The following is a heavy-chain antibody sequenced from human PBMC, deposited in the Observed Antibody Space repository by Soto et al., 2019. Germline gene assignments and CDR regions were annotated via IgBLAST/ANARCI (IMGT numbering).Heavy chain of an antibody. Sequence: GGSLRLSCAASGFTFSSYAMHWVRQAPGKGLEWVAVISYDGSNKYYADSVKGRFTISRDNSKNTLYLQMNSLRAEDTAVYYCARVRSFTMIVVVPNPPDYWGQGTLVTVSS. J-gene: IGHJ4*02. V-gene: IGHV3-30-3*01. D-gene: IGHD3-22*01. CDR3: ARVRSFTMIVVVPNPPDY. CDR1: GFTFSSYA. CDR2: ISYDGSNK.